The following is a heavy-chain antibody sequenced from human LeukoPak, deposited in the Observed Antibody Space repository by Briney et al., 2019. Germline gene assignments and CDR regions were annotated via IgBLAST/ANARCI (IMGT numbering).Heavy chain of an antibody. CDR1: GGSISSSSYH. Sequence: PSETLSLTCTVSGGSISSSSYHWGWIRQPPGKGLEWIGSIYYAGNTYYNPSLKSRVTISVDTSKNQFSLTMSSVTAADTAIYYCTRLSEGVAGDYWGQGTLVTASS. J-gene: IGHJ4*02. D-gene: IGHD6-19*01. CDR3: TRLSEGVAGDY. V-gene: IGHV4-39*01. CDR2: IYYAGNT.